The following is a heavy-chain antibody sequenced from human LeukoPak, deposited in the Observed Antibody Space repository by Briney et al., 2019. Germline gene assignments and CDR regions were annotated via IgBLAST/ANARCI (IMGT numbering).Heavy chain of an antibody. D-gene: IGHD3-10*01. J-gene: IGHJ4*02. Sequence: GASVKVSCKVSGYTLSELSMHWVRQAPGKGLEWMGGFDPEDGETVYAQKFQGRVTMTEDTSTDTAYMELSSLRSEDTAVYYCGTPKVYYYGSGVEYYFDYWGQGTLVTVSS. V-gene: IGHV1-24*01. CDR2: FDPEDGET. CDR1: GYTLSELS. CDR3: GTPKVYYYGSGVEYYFDY.